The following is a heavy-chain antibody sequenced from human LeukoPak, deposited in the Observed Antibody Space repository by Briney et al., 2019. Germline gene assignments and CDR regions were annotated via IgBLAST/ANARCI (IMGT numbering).Heavy chain of an antibody. CDR2: VSAESSTI. J-gene: IGHJ6*03. CDR3: ASDYNNYCRAPYMDV. Sequence: PGGSLRLSCAASGFTLRNFAMNWVRQAPGGGPEWIAYVSAESSTIHYTSSVRGRFTISRDNAKNTLYLQMNSLRADDTAIYYCASDYNNYCRAPYMDVWGKGTTVTVFS. D-gene: IGHD4-11*01. CDR1: GFTLRNFA. V-gene: IGHV3-48*04.